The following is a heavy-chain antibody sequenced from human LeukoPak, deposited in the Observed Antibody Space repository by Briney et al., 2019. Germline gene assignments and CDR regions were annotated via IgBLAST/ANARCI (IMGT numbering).Heavy chain of an antibody. CDR3: ARPGGHGSGQKKHLAY. D-gene: IGHD3-10*01. CDR2: IYYSGST. CDR1: GGSISSGGYY. V-gene: IGHV4-31*03. Sequence: SETLSLTCTVSGGSISSGGYYWSWIRQHPGKGLEWIGYIYYSGSTYYNPSLKSRVTISVDTSKNQFSLKLSSVTAADTAVYYWARPGGHGSGQKKHLAYGGQGTLVTVSS. J-gene: IGHJ4*02.